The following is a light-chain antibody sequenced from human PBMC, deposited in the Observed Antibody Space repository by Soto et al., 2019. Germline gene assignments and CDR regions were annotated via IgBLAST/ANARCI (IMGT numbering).Light chain of an antibody. V-gene: IGKV3-20*01. Sequence: EIVLTHSPGTLSLSPGERATLSCRASQSVSSSYLAWYQQKPGQAPRLLIYGASSRATGIPDRFSGSGSGTDFTLTISRLEPEDFAVYYCQQYGSSPCTFGQGTKVDIK. J-gene: IGKJ1*01. CDR1: QSVSSSY. CDR3: QQYGSSPCT. CDR2: GAS.